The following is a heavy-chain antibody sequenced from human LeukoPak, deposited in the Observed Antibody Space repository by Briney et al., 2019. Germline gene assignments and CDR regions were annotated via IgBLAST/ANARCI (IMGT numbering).Heavy chain of an antibody. CDR2: MYYSGST. J-gene: IGHJ5*02. CDR1: GGSISSGDYY. V-gene: IGHV4-30-4*01. D-gene: IGHD3-22*01. Sequence: PSETLSLTCTVSGGSISSGDYYWSWIRQPPGKGLEWIAYMYYSGSTYYNPSLKSRVTMSADTSKNQLSLKLSSVTAADTAVYYCARPYYYYSSIDPWGQGILVTVSS. CDR3: ARPYYYYSSIDP.